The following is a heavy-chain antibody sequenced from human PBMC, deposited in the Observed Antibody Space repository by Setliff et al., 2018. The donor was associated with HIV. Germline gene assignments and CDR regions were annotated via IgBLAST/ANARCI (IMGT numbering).Heavy chain of an antibody. CDR2: ISFDGSRT. CDR3: ARDTWYYSAKHLDV. V-gene: IGHV3-30*07. J-gene: IGHJ6*04. D-gene: IGHD3-10*01. CDR1: GFTFRTFA. Sequence: GGSLRLSCVASGFTFRTFAMHWVRQAPGKGLEWVSVISFDGSRTSYADSVKGRFTISRDNSENTLYLEMNNLRAEDTAVYYCARDTWYYSAKHLDVWGKGTTVTVSS.